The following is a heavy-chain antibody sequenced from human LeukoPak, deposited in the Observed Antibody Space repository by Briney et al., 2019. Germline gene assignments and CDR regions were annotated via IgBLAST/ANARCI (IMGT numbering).Heavy chain of an antibody. J-gene: IGHJ6*04. CDR1: GFTFSTMT. D-gene: IGHD3-16*01. CDR3: ARGDWDYYYYALDV. Sequence: GGSLRLSCVVSGFTFSTMTINWVRQAPGKGLEWLSSISSSSSSIYYADSVEGRFTVSRDNAKNSLYLQLNSLRAEDTAVYYCARGDWDYYYYALDVWGKGTTVTVSS. CDR2: ISSSSSSI. V-gene: IGHV3-21*04.